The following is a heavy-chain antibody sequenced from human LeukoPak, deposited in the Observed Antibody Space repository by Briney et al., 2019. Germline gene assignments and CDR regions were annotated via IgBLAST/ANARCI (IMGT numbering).Heavy chain of an antibody. D-gene: IGHD2-2*01. V-gene: IGHV3-21*01. CDR2: ISSSSSYI. CDR1: GFTFSSYS. Sequence: GGSLRLSCAASGFTFSSYSMNWVRQAPGKGLEWVSSISSSSSYIYYADSVKGRFTISRDNAKNSLYLQMNSLRAEDTAVYYCARGQGYCSSTSCRGYAFDIWGQGTVVTVSS. J-gene: IGHJ3*02. CDR3: ARGQGYCSSTSCRGYAFDI.